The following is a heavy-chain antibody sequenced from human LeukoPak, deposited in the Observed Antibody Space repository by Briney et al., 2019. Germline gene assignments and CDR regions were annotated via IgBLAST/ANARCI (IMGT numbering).Heavy chain of an antibody. D-gene: IGHD5-12*01. CDR1: GFTFRDYA. Sequence: QPGGSLRLSCAASGFTFRDYAMPWIRQAPGKALEWVSYISGVGDATYYADSVKGRFIVSRDNSKGTLSLQMNSLRADDTATYYCAKWSKWLPSCWGQGTLVIVSS. CDR3: AKWSKWLPSC. CDR2: ISGVGDAT. J-gene: IGHJ4*02. V-gene: IGHV3-23*01.